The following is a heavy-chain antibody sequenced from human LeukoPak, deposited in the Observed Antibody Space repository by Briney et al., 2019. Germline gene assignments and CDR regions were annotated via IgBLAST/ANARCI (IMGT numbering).Heavy chain of an antibody. CDR1: GGSFSAYY. D-gene: IGHD1/OR15-1a*01. CDR2: INHSGST. V-gene: IGHV4-34*01. J-gene: IGHJ6*03. CDR3: ARDRTGEGYYYYYYMGV. Sequence: SETLSLTCAVSGGSFSAYYWSGIRQPPGKGLEWIGEINHSGSTNYNPSLKSRVTISVDTSKNQFSLKLSSVTAADTAVYYCARDRTGEGYYYYYYMGVWGKGTTVTVSS.